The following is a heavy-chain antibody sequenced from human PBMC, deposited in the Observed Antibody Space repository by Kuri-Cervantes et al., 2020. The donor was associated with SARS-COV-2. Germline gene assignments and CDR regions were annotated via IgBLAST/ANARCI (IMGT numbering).Heavy chain of an antibody. CDR2: ISGSGGST. CDR1: GFTFSSYA. Sequence: GGSLRLSCAASGFTFSSYAMSWVRQAPGKGLEWVSAISGSGGSTYYADSVKGRFTISRDNSKNTLYLQMNSLRAEDTAVYYCAKGTLGRPTVGATLGAFDIWGQGTVVTVSS. D-gene: IGHD1-26*01. J-gene: IGHJ3*02. CDR3: AKGTLGRPTVGATLGAFDI. V-gene: IGHV3-23*01.